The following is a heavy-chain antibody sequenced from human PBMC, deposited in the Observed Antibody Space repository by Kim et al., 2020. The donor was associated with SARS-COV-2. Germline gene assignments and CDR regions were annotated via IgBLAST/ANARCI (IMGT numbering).Heavy chain of an antibody. Sequence: GESLRLSCAASGFTFSDYYMSWIRQAPGKGLEWVSYISTSGSPIYYADSVKGRFTISRDNSKNSLYLQMNSLRAEDTAVYYCARDVIRWNGFHGMDVWGQGTTVTVSS. CDR3: ARDVIRWNGFHGMDV. V-gene: IGHV3-11*01. D-gene: IGHD1-1*01. CDR2: ISTSGSPI. J-gene: IGHJ6*02. CDR1: GFTFSDYY.